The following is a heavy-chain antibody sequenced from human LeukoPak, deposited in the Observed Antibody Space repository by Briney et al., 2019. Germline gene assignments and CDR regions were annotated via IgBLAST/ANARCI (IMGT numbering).Heavy chain of an antibody. V-gene: IGHV3-7*01. CDR2: IKQDGSEK. Sequence: GGSLRLSCAASGFSFSSRWMIWVRQAPGKGLERVANIKQDGSEKYYVDSVKGRFTISRDNTENSLYLQMNSLRAEDSAVYYCARGLGGAHYFDYWGQGTLVTVSS. CDR3: ARGLGGAHYFDY. J-gene: IGHJ4*02. D-gene: IGHD4-23*01. CDR1: GFSFSSRW.